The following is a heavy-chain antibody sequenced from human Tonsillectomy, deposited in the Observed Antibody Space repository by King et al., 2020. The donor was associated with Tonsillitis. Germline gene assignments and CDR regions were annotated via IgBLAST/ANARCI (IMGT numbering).Heavy chain of an antibody. J-gene: IGHJ6*02. Sequence: VQLVESGAEVKKPGASVKVSCKASGYTFTGYYIHWVRPAPGQGLEWMGWIYPNSGGTNYAQKFQGRVTMTRDTSISTAYMELSGLRPDDTAMYYSATDYLVGGGDCCDPGDYGMDVWGQGTTVTVSS. CDR1: GYTFTGYY. D-gene: IGHD2-21*02. V-gene: IGHV1-2*02. CDR3: ATDYLVGGGDCCDPGDYGMDV. CDR2: IYPNSGGT.